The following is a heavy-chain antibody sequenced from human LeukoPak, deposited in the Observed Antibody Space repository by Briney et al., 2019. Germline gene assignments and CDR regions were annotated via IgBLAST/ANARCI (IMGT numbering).Heavy chain of an antibody. J-gene: IGHJ6*02. Sequence: SETLSLTCTVPGGSISSYYWSWIRQPPGKGLEWIGYIYYSGSTNYNPSLKSRVTISVDTSKNQFSLKLGSVTAADTAVYYCARDARRYSSGWTYYYYGMDVWGQGTTVTVSS. CDR1: GGSISSYY. V-gene: IGHV4-59*01. CDR3: ARDARRYSSGWTYYYYGMDV. CDR2: IYYSGST. D-gene: IGHD6-19*01.